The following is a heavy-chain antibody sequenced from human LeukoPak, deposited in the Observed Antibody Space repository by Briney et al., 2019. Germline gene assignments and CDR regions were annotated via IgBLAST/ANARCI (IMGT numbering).Heavy chain of an antibody. D-gene: IGHD3-10*01. CDR3: ARSRLWFGGLLPDY. CDR2: INPSGGST. J-gene: IGHJ4*02. CDR1: GYTFTSYY. Sequence: ASVKVSCKASGYTFTSYYMHWVRQAPGQGLEWMGMINPSGGSTNYAQKFQDRVTMTTDTSTSTVHMELSSLRSEDTAVYYCARSRLWFGGLLPDYWGQGTLVTVSS. V-gene: IGHV1-46*01.